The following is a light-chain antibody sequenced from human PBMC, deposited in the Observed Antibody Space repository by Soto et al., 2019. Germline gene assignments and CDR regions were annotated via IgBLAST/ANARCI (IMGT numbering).Light chain of an antibody. CDR1: SSDVGGYDY. CDR2: DVT. J-gene: IGLJ1*01. CDR3: SSYAGTHIV. V-gene: IGLV2-8*01. Sequence: QSVLTQPPSASGSPGQSVAISCTGTSSDVGGYDYVSWYQQHPGKAPKLMIYDVTKRPSGVPDRFSGSKSGNTASLTVSGLQAKDEPDYYCSSYAGTHIVFGTGTKVTV.